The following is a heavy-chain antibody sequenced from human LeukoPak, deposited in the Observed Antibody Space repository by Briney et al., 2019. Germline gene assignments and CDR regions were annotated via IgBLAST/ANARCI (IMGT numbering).Heavy chain of an antibody. CDR3: AREGILWGGIDY. CDR2: ISGSGGDT. V-gene: IGHV3-23*01. CDR1: GFTFSSYA. D-gene: IGHD3-10*01. Sequence: PGGSLRLSCAASGFTFSSYAMSWVRQAPGKGLEWVSTISGSGGDTYYADSVKGRFTISRDNSKNTLYLQMNSLRAEDTAVYYCAREGILWGGIDYWGQGTLVTVSS. J-gene: IGHJ4*02.